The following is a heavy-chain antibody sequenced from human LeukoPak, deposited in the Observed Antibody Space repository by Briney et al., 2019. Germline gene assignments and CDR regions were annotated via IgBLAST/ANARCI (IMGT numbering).Heavy chain of an antibody. CDR2: ISSGSSHI. CDR1: GFTFSDYS. D-gene: IGHD2-2*01. CDR3: ARFSRADQYYFDY. Sequence: PGGSLRLSCAASGFTFSDYSMNWVRQAPGKGLEWVSSISSGSSHIYYADSVKGRFTISRDNAKNSVYLQMNSPRAEDTAVYYCARFSRADQYYFDYWGQGTLVTVSS. V-gene: IGHV3-21*01. J-gene: IGHJ4*02.